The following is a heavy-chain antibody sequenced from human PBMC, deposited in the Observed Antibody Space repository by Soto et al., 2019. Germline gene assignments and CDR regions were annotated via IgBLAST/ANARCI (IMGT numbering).Heavy chain of an antibody. CDR2: IYHSGST. D-gene: IGHD2-2*01. Sequence: SETLSLTCAVSGGSISSGGYSWSWIRQPPGKGLEWIGYIYHSGSTYYNPSLKSRVTISVDRSKNQFSLKLSSVTAADTAVYYCARCGPGIYAAFDYWGQGTLVTVSS. J-gene: IGHJ4*02. CDR3: ARCGPGIYAAFDY. V-gene: IGHV4-30-2*01. CDR1: GGSISSGGYS.